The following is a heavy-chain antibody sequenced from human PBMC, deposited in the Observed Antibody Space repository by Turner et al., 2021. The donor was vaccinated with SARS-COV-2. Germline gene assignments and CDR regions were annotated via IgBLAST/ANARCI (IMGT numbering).Heavy chain of an antibody. V-gene: IGHV4-30-4*01. Sequence: QVQLQESGPGLVKPSQTLSLTCNVSGASIDSGHYYWNWIRQPPGGGPEWIGYIHHRWGTNYNPSLKSRVSMSVCTAKNPFFLTLNSGTAADTAVYYCARENRYTWNEGPPFYFHFWGQGTLVTVSS. CDR3: ARENRYTWNEGPPFYFHF. D-gene: IGHD1-20*01. J-gene: IGHJ4*02. CDR2: IHHRWGT. CDR1: GASIDSGHYY.